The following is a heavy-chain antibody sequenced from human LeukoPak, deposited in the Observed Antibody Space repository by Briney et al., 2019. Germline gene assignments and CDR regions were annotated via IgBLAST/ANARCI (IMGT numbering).Heavy chain of an antibody. CDR3: ARDRAHCSSTSCLNWFDP. D-gene: IGHD2-2*01. V-gene: IGHV4-34*01. CDR2: INHSGST. Sequence: PSETLSLTCAVYGGSFSGYYWSWIRQPPGKGLEWIGEINHSGSTNYNPSLKSRVTISADTSKNQFSLKLSSVTAADTAVYYCARDRAHCSSTSCLNWFDPWGQGTLVTVSS. CDR1: GGSFSGYY. J-gene: IGHJ5*02.